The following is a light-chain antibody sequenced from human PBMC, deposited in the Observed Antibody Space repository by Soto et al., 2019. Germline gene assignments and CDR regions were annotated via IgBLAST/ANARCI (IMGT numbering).Light chain of an antibody. CDR2: SNN. CDR1: SSNIGSNT. CDR3: AAWDDSLNGRDWV. J-gene: IGLJ3*02. V-gene: IGLV1-44*01. Sequence: QSVLTQPPSASGTPGQRVTISCSGSSSNIGSNTVNWYQQLPGTAPKLLIYSNNQRPSGVPDRFSGSKSGTSASLAISGRQSEDEADDYCAAWDDSLNGRDWVFGGGTKLTVL.